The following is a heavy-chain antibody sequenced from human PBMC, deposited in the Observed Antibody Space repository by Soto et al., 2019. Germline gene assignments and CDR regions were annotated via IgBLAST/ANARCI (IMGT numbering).Heavy chain of an antibody. CDR1: GGTFSSYA. V-gene: IGHV1-69*01. J-gene: IGHJ4*02. CDR2: IIPIFGTA. Sequence: QVKLVQSGAEVKKPGSSVKVSCKASGGTFSSYAISRVRQAPGQGLEWMGGIIPIFGTANYAQKFQGRVTITADESTSTAYMELSSLRSEDTAVYYCARGLRDEVGATYFDYWGQGTLVTVSS. D-gene: IGHD1-26*01. CDR3: ARGLRDEVGATYFDY.